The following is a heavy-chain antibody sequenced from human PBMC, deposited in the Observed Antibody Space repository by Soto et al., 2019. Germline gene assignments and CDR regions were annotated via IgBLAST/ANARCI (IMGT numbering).Heavy chain of an antibody. CDR1: GYTFTSYG. CDR3: ARDHIGAMTTYYYYGMDV. D-gene: IGHD2-2*01. CDR2: ISAYNGNT. J-gene: IGHJ6*02. Sequence: QVQLVQSGAEVKKPGASVKVSCKASGYTFTSYGISWVRQAPGQGLEWMGWISAYNGNTNYAQKLQGRVTVTTDTSTSTAYMELRSLRSDDTAVYYCARDHIGAMTTYYYYGMDVWGQGTTVTVSS. V-gene: IGHV1-18*01.